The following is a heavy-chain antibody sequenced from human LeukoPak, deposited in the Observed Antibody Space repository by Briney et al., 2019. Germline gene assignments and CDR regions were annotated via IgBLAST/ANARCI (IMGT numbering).Heavy chain of an antibody. V-gene: IGHV3-23*01. D-gene: IGHD3-10*01. CDR1: GFTFSNYA. Sequence: GGSLRLSCAASGFTFSNYAMVWVRRAPGKGLEWVSSIGGSDGVTYYADSVKGRFATSRDNSRNTFFLQMNSLRAEDTAIYYCARWFGEPPNFDFWGQGTLVTASS. J-gene: IGHJ4*02. CDR3: ARWFGEPPNFDF. CDR2: IGGSDGVT.